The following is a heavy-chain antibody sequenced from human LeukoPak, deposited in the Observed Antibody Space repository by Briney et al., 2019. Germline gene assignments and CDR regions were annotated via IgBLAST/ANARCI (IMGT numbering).Heavy chain of an antibody. CDR1: GGSISSNNW. D-gene: IGHD1-1*01. CDR2: IYRSGSP. V-gene: IGHV4-4*02. Sequence: SETLSLTCAVSGGSISSNNWWGWVRQPPGKGLEWIGEIYRSGSPNYNPSLKSRVTISVDKSRNHFSLNLSSVTAADTAVYYCARVNINNWHSCDYWGQGTLVTVSS. CDR3: ARVNINNWHSCDY. J-gene: IGHJ4*02.